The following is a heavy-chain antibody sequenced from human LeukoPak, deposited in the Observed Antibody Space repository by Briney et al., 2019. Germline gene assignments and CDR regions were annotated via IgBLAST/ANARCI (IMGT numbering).Heavy chain of an antibody. D-gene: IGHD6-19*01. Sequence: GGSLRLSCAASGFTFDDYAMHWVRQAPGKGLEWVSGISWNSGSIGYADSVKGRFSISRDNAKNSLYLQMNSLRAEDTALYYCAKGEDSSGWFSFDYWGQGTLVTVSS. V-gene: IGHV3-9*01. J-gene: IGHJ4*02. CDR2: ISWNSGSI. CDR1: GFTFDDYA. CDR3: AKGEDSSGWFSFDY.